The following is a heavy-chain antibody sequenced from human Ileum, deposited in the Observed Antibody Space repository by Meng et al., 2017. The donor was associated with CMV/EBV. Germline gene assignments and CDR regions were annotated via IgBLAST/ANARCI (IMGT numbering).Heavy chain of an antibody. J-gene: IGHJ4*02. Sequence: SLKISCAASGITFADYVMHWVRQVPGKGLEWVSGISWNSGDIHYADSVKGRFTISRDSAKNSLYLQMNSLRPEDTALYYCAKGPLGYCKEGGCYFRYFESWGQGTLVTVSS. CDR1: GITFADYV. CDR2: ISWNSGDI. V-gene: IGHV3-9*01. D-gene: IGHD2-8*01. CDR3: AKGPLGYCKEGGCYFRYFES.